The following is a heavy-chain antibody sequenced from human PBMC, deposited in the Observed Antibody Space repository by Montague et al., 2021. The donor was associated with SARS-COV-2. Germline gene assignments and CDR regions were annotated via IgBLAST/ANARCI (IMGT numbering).Heavy chain of an antibody. CDR3: ARDVVAAPGTFDY. CDR1: VDSISYFY. J-gene: IGHJ4*02. V-gene: IGHV4-4*07. Sequence: SETRSLTCTVSVDSISYFYWSWIRQPAGKGLEWIGRVSASGSTNYNPSLNSRVTMSVDTSKKQFSLRLSPVTAADTAVYYCARDVVAAPGTFDYWGQGTLVTVSS. D-gene: IGHD6-13*01. CDR2: VSASGST.